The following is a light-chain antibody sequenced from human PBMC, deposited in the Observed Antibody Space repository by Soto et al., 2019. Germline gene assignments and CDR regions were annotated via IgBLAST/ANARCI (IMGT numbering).Light chain of an antibody. CDR2: LGS. Sequence: DIVMTQSPLSLPVTPGEPASISCRSSQSLLQSNGHNYLDWYRQKPGQSPQLLIYLGSNRASGVPDRFSGSGSGTDFTLKISRVEAEDVGVYYCMQALQTPPWTFGRGTKVEIK. CDR3: MQALQTPPWT. CDR1: QSLLQSNGHNY. V-gene: IGKV2-28*01. J-gene: IGKJ1*01.